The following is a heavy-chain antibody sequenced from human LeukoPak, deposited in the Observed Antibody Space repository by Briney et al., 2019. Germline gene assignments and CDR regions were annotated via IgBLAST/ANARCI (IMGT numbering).Heavy chain of an antibody. CDR3: EVRYYDILTGYSGPDY. D-gene: IGHD3-9*01. J-gene: IGHJ4*02. CDR2: INHSGST. CDR1: GGSFSGYY. V-gene: IGHV4-34*01. Sequence: SETLTLTCAVYGGSFSGYYWSWIRQPPGKGLEWIGEINHSGSTNYNPSLKSRVTISVDTSKNQFSLKLSSVTAADTAVYYCEVRYYDILTGYSGPDYWGQGTLVTVSS.